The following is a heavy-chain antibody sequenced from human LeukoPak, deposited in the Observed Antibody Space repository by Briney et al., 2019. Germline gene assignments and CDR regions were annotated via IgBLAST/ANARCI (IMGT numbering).Heavy chain of an antibody. Sequence: GGSLRLSCAASGFTFSSSATNWVRQVPGKGLEWVSASGTAGDTYYADSVKGRFTISRDDSKNTLYLQMTSLRAEDTAVYYCAKKTPGTYPFDYWGQGTLVTVSP. D-gene: IGHD6-13*01. CDR3: AKKTPGTYPFDY. J-gene: IGHJ4*02. CDR1: GFTFSSSA. CDR2: SGTAGDT. V-gene: IGHV3-23*01.